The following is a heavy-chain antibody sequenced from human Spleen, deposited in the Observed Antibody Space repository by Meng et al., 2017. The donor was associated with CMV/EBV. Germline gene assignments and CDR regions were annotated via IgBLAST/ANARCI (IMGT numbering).Heavy chain of an antibody. J-gene: IGHJ4*02. Sequence: SETLSLTCTVSGGSVRSGTYYWSWIRQPPGKGLEWIGYIYYSGSTNYDSGSTNYNPSLKSRVTISVDTSKNQFSLKLSSVTAADTAVYYCARGGDSASWVDWGQGTLVTVSS. V-gene: IGHV4-39*07. CDR2: IYYSGSTNYDSGST. CDR3: ARGGDSASWVD. D-gene: IGHD4-17*01. CDR1: GGSVRSGTYY.